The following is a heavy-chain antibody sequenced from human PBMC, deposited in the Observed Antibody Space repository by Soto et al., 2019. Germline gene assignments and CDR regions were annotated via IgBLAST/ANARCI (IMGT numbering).Heavy chain of an antibody. CDR1: GFTFSRYA. Sequence: QVQLVESGGGVVQPGRSLRLSCAASGFTFSRYAMHWVRQAPAKGLEWVAVISYDGSNKYYADSVKGRFTISRDNSKNTLYLQMNSLRAEDTAVYYCASRSSGWYALPYCSYGMDVWGQGTTVTVSS. CDR3: ASRSSGWYALPYCSYGMDV. CDR2: ISYDGSNK. D-gene: IGHD6-19*01. J-gene: IGHJ6*02. V-gene: IGHV3-30-3*01.